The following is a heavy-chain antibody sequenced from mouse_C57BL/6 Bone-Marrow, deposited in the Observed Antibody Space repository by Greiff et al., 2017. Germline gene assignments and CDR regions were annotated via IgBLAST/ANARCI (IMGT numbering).Heavy chain of an antibody. CDR3: ARYPAGTRGYAMDY. CDR1: GFTFSSYA. V-gene: IGHV5-4*01. CDR2: ISDGGSYT. D-gene: IGHD4-1*01. Sequence: DVHLVESGGGLVKPGGSLKLSCAASGFTFSSYAMSWVSQTPEKRLEWVATISDGGSYTYYPDNVKGRFTISRDNAKNNLYLQMSHLKSEDTAMYYCARYPAGTRGYAMDYWGQGTSVTVSS. J-gene: IGHJ4*01.